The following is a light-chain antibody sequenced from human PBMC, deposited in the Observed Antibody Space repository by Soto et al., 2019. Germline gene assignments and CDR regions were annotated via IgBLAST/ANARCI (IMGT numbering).Light chain of an antibody. CDR3: MQGARWPYT. Sequence: IVLTQSPLSLPVTLGQPASISCRSSESPVITDGDTLLNWFQQSPGQSPRRLTYRVSNRDFGVPDKFSGSGSGAEFTLKISSVEAEDVAIYYCMQGARWPYTFGQGTKLEI. J-gene: IGKJ2*01. CDR1: ESPVITDGDTL. V-gene: IGKV2-30*01. CDR2: RVS.